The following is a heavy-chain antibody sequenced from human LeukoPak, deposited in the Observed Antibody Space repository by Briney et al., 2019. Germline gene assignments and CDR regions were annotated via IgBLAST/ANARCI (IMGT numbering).Heavy chain of an antibody. Sequence: PGGSLRLSCAASGFTFSSYSMNWVRQAPGKGLEWVSSISSSSSYIYYADSVKGRFTISRDNAKNSLYLQMNSLRAEDTAVFYCARDRPEPSNAWYYYDSSGYSYFQHWGQGTLVTVSS. CDR3: ARDRPEPSNAWYYYDSSGYSYFQH. CDR1: GFTFSSYS. CDR2: ISSSSSYI. J-gene: IGHJ1*01. V-gene: IGHV3-21*01. D-gene: IGHD3-22*01.